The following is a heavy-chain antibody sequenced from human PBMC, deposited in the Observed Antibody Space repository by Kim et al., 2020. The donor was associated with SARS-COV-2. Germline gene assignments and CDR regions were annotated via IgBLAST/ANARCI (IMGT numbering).Heavy chain of an antibody. Sequence: SVKVSCKASGGTFSSYAISWVLQAPGQGLEWMGGIIPIFGTANYAQKFQGRVTITADESTSTAYMELSSLRSEDTAVYYCARVIGEYYGSGSYYTSPQNYYFDYWGQGTLVTVSS. J-gene: IGHJ4*02. D-gene: IGHD3-10*01. CDR3: ARVIGEYYGSGSYYTSPQNYYFDY. CDR2: IIPIFGTA. CDR1: GGTFSSYA. V-gene: IGHV1-69*13.